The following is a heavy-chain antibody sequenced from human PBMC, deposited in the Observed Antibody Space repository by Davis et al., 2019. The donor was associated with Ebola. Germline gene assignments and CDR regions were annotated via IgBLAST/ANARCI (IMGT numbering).Heavy chain of an antibody. D-gene: IGHD6-19*01. Sequence: GESLKISCAASGFTFDNFWMSWVRQAPVKGLEWVANIYRDGSEKYYVDSVKGRFTISRDNTKNSLYLQMNSLRAEDTAVYFCARGVAVGGFYFEYWGQGTLVTVSS. V-gene: IGHV3-7*03. CDR2: IYRDGSEK. J-gene: IGHJ4*02. CDR3: ARGVAVGGFYFEY. CDR1: GFTFDNFW.